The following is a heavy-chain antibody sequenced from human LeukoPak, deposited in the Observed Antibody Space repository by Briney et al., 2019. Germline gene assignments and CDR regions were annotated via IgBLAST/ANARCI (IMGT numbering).Heavy chain of an antibody. CDR1: GFTFSSDG. D-gene: IGHD3-16*02. CDR3: ATASRLSYDTFDI. J-gene: IGHJ3*02. V-gene: IGHV3-30*03. Sequence: GGSLRLSCAASGFTFSSDGMHWVRQALGKGLEWVAVISYDGSHKYYADFVKGRFTISGDNSKNTLYLQMNSLRAEDTAVYYCATASRLSYDTFDIWGQGTVVTVSS. CDR2: ISYDGSHK.